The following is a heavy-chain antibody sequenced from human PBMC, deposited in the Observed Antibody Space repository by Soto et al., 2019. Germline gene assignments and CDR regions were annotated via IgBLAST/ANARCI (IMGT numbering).Heavy chain of an antibody. V-gene: IGHV1-2*02. CDR3: ARDRGMLRAVFGLYYGMDV. Sequence: QVQLVQSGAEVRKPGASVKVSCKASGYTFTAYHLHWVRQAPGQGLEWMAWINPSRGITKYAQNFQGRVNVTRDTSINTLYMELTSLRSDDTAIYYCARDRGMLRAVFGLYYGMDVWGQGTTVTVSS. J-gene: IGHJ6*02. CDR1: GYTFTAYH. CDR2: INPSRGIT. D-gene: IGHD3-10*01.